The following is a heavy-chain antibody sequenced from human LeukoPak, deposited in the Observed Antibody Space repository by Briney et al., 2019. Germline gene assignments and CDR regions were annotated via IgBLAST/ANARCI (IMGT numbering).Heavy chain of an antibody. Sequence: GGSLRLSCAASGFTVSRNEMSGVRQAPGKGLGRVSYISGAGTYYQDSQKGRFTVSRYNYKITLRLQMTRLRAEDTAVHHCKKVWTKLLRCYWGQGTLVTVSS. CDR2: ISGAGT. D-gene: IGHD1-14*01. J-gene: IGHJ4*02. CDR3: KKVWTKLLRCY. V-gene: IGHV3-38-3*01. CDR1: GFTVSRNE.